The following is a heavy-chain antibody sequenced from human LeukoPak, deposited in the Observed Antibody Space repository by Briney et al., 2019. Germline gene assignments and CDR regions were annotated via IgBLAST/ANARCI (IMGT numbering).Heavy chain of an antibody. D-gene: IGHD5-12*01. CDR3: ARGALVATKELVDY. J-gene: IGHJ4*02. V-gene: IGHV4-59*01. CDR2: IYYSGST. Sequence: SETLSLTCTVSGGSISSYYWSWIRQPPGKGLEWIGYIYYSGSTNYNPSLKSRVTISVDTSKNQFSLKLSSVTAADTAVYYCARGALVATKELVDYWGQGTLVTVSS. CDR1: GGSISSYY.